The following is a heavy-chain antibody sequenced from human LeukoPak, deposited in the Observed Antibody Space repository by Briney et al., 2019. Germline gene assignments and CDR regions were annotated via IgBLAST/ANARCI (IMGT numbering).Heavy chain of an antibody. V-gene: IGHV4-30-4*01. D-gene: IGHD4-11*01. CDR1: GASISRGDCF. CDR2: IAYSRDT. Sequence: KTSQTLSLTCTVSGASISRGDCFWSWIRQPPGKGLEWIGYIAYSRDTYYNASLKSRTLISVDTSKNQLSLELDSLTAADTAVYYCARHRVSDRRAAFDIWGQGTMVSVSS. J-gene: IGHJ3*02. CDR3: ARHRVSDRRAAFDI.